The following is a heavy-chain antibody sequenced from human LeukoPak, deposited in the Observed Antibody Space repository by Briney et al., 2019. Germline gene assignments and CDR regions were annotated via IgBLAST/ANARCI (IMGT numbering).Heavy chain of an antibody. Sequence: GGSLRLSCTASGFTFDSYAMNWVRQAPGKWLEWVSGVSGNGANTYYSDSVKGRFTISRDNSKNTVYLQMNSLRAEDTAIYYCAKGLGFGNYYMDVWGKGTTVTVSS. CDR2: VSGNGANT. D-gene: IGHD3-10*01. V-gene: IGHV3-23*01. CDR3: AKGLGFGNYYMDV. CDR1: GFTFDSYA. J-gene: IGHJ6*03.